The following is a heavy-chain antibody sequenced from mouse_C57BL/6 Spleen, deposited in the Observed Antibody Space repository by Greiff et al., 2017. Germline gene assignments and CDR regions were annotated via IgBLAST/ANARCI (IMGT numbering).Heavy chain of an antibody. Sequence: VQLKESGAELVKPGASVKLSCTASGFNIKDYYMHWVKQRTEQGLEWIGRIDPEDGETKYAPKFQGKATITADTSSNTAYLQLSSLTSEDTAVYYCARLGTTVTANWYFDVWGTGTTVTVSS. V-gene: IGHV14-2*01. J-gene: IGHJ1*03. CDR3: ARLGTTVTANWYFDV. D-gene: IGHD1-1*01. CDR2: IDPEDGET. CDR1: GFNIKDYY.